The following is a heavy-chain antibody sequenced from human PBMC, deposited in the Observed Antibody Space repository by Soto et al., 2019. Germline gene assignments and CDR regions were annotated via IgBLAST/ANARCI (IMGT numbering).Heavy chain of an antibody. J-gene: IGHJ5*02. D-gene: IGHD2-21*01. CDR3: ARLRIATNNYKWFDP. CDR2: IYVTGAV. CDR1: GGARKSGNYC. V-gene: IGHV4-31*03. Sequence: TQSHTCSVAGGARKSGNYCRSRIRQVPGKGLEWIGHIYVTGAVDYNPSLRDRITISQDTSERQFSLNLRLVTAADTAVYYCARLRIATNNYKWFDPWGQGTLVTVS.